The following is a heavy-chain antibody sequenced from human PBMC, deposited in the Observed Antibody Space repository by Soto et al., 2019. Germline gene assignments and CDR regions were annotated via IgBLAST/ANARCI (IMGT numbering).Heavy chain of an antibody. CDR3: ARDGNWYYVGSFDY. V-gene: IGHV3-33*01. D-gene: IGHD1-7*01. J-gene: IGHJ4*02. Sequence: QVQLVESGGGVVQPGRSLRLSCAASGFTFSSYGMHWVRQAPGKGLEWVAVIWYDGSNKYYADSVKGRFTISRDNSKNTLYLQMNSLRAEDTAVYYCARDGNWYYVGSFDYWGQGTLVTVSS. CDR2: IWYDGSNK. CDR1: GFTFSSYG.